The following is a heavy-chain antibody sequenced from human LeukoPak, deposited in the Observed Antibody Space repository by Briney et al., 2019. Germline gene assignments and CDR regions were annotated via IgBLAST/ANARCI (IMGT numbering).Heavy chain of an antibody. CDR3: ARAGITFGGVPFDY. Sequence: SETLSLTCAVYGGSFSGYYWSWTRQPPGKGLEWIGEINHSGSTNYNPSLKSRVTISVDTSKNQFSLKLSSVTAADTAVYYCARAGITFGGVPFDYWGQGTLVTVSS. CDR1: GGSFSGYY. V-gene: IGHV4-34*01. D-gene: IGHD3-16*01. CDR2: INHSGST. J-gene: IGHJ4*02.